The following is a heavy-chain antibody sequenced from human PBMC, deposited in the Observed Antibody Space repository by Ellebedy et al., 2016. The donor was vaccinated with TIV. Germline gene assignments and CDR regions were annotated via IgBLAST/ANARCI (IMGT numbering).Heavy chain of an antibody. CDR3: ARYSTGYYDVRYFDL. D-gene: IGHD3-22*01. CDR2: INSDGSTT. CDR1: GFDFSNYH. V-gene: IGHV3-74*03. J-gene: IGHJ2*01. Sequence: GESLKISCAASGFDFSNYHMDWVRQLPGKELVWVARINSDGSTTKYADSVKGRFTVSRDNARSTMYLQMNSLRAEDTAVYYGARYSTGYYDVRYFDLWGRGTPVTVSS.